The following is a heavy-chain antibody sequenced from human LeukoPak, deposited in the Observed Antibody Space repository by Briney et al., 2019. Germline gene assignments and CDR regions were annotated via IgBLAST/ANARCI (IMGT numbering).Heavy chain of an antibody. Sequence: GGSLRLSCAASGFTFSDYYMSWIRQAPGKGLEWVSDIIDSGRIIYYADSVKGRFTISRDNAKNSVYLQMNHLRAEDTAVYYCARDCLGDYDHSGYYDKWGQGTLVTVSS. V-gene: IGHV3-11*01. D-gene: IGHD3-22*01. CDR3: ARDCLGDYDHSGYYDK. CDR2: IIDSGRII. CDR1: GFTFSDYY. J-gene: IGHJ4*02.